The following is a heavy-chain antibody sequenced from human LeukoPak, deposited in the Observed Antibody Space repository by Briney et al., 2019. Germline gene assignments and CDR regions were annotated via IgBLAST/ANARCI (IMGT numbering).Heavy chain of an antibody. CDR3: AKTSSGDGGYYFDY. CDR2: ISYDGSNK. CDR1: GFTFSSYE. J-gene: IGHJ4*02. D-gene: IGHD2-15*01. Sequence: GGSLRLSCAASGFTFSSYEMNWVRQAPGKGLEWVAVISYDGSNKYYADSVKGRFTISRDNSKNTLYLQMNSLRAEDTAVYYCAKTSSGDGGYYFDYWGQGTLVTVSS. V-gene: IGHV3-30*18.